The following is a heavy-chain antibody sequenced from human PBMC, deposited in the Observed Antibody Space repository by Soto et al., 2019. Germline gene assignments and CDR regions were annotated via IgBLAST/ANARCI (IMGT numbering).Heavy chain of an antibody. CDR1: GFTFDDYT. CDR2: ISWDGGST. D-gene: IGHD3-10*01. V-gene: IGHV3-43*01. Sequence: EVQLVESGGVVVQPGGSLRLSCAASGFTFDDYTMHWVRQAPGKGLEWVSVISWDGGSTYYADSVKGRFTIPRDNSKNSLYLQMNSLRTEDTALYYCAKDPGNSRVREYYGMDVWGKGTTVTVSS. CDR3: AKDPGNSRVREYYGMDV. J-gene: IGHJ6*04.